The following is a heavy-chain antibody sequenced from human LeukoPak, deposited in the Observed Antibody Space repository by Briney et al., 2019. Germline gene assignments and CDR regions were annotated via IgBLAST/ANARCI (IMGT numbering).Heavy chain of an antibody. Sequence: SETLSLACAVYGGSFSGYYWSWIRQPPGKGLEWIGEINHSGSTNYNPSLKSRVTISVDASKNQFSLKLSSVTAADTAVYYCARSSYDFWSGYYTSYYFDYWGQGTLVTVSS. CDR3: ARSSYDFWSGYYTSYYFDY. CDR2: INHSGST. CDR1: GGSFSGYY. D-gene: IGHD3-3*01. J-gene: IGHJ4*02. V-gene: IGHV4-34*01.